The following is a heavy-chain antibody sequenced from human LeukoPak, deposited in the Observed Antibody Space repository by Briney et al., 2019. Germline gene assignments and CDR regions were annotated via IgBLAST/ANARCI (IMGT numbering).Heavy chain of an antibody. CDR2: INAGSGDT. J-gene: IGHJ4*02. D-gene: IGHD6-13*01. V-gene: IGHV1-3*01. Sequence: ASVKVSCQASGYTFTSHAVHWVRQAPGQRPEWMGWINAGSGDTKCSQNLEGRVTITRDTSASTAYMELTRLKFEDTAVYYCARTARKAAIVGDYFDYWGQGTLVTVS. CDR1: GYTFTSHA. CDR3: ARTARKAAIVGDYFDY.